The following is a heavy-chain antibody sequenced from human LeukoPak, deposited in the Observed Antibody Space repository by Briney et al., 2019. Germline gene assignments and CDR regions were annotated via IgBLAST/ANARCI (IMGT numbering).Heavy chain of an antibody. J-gene: IGHJ4*02. CDR2: IGSSSSRII. V-gene: IGHV3-48*04. Sequence: GGSLRLSCAASGFTFSSYSMNWVRQAPGKGLEWVSYIGSSSSRIIYYADSMKGRFTISRDNAKNSLYLQINSLRAEDTAVYYCASARQAAGTPFDYWGQGTLVTVSS. CDR1: GFTFSSYS. CDR3: ASARQAAGTPFDY. D-gene: IGHD6-13*01.